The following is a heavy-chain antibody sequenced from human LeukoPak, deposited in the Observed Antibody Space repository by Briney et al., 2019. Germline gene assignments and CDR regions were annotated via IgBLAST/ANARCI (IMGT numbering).Heavy chain of an antibody. V-gene: IGHV4-59*01. CDR3: ARDIRIVGATLYFDY. CDR1: GGSNSNYY. J-gene: IGHJ4*02. D-gene: IGHD1-26*01. Sequence: SETLSLTCTVSGGSNSNYYWSWLRQPPGKGLEWIGCMHSSGSTTYNLSLKSRLTMSIDTSKNQLSLKMRSVTTADTPVYYCARDIRIVGATLYFDYWGQGTLVTVSS. CDR2: MHSSGST.